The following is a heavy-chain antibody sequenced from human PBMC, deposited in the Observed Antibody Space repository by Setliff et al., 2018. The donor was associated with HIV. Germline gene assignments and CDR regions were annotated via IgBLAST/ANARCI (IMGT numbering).Heavy chain of an antibody. Sequence: GASVKVSCKASGGTLSSYAISWVRQAPGQGLEWMGGIIPIFGAANYAQKFQGRVTITADDSTSTVYMEVRSLRSADTAVYYCSKVSEHRTSSGSFYYYMDVWGEVTTVTVSS. CDR2: IIPIFGAA. CDR1: GGTLSSYA. J-gene: IGHJ6*03. V-gene: IGHV1-69*13. D-gene: IGHD6-6*01. CDR3: SKVSEHRTSSGSFYYYMDV.